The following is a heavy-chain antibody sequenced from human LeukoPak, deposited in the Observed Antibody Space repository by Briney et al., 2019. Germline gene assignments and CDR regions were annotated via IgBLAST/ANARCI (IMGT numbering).Heavy chain of an antibody. Sequence: GGSLRLSCAASGFTFSSYAMSWARQAPGKGLEWVSAISGSGGSTYYADSVRGRFTISRDNSKNTLYLQMNSLRAEDTAVYYCAKTTLNSGGAGDYWGQGTLVTVSS. CDR2: ISGSGGST. CDR3: AKTTLNSGGAGDY. CDR1: GFTFSSYA. J-gene: IGHJ4*02. V-gene: IGHV3-23*01. D-gene: IGHD2/OR15-2a*01.